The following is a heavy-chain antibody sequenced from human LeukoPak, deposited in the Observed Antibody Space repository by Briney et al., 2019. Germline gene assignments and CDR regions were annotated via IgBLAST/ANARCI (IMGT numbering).Heavy chain of an antibody. CDR2: IKSKTDGGTT. CDR3: TTQLLWFGESLGY. V-gene: IGHV3-15*01. J-gene: IGHJ4*02. CDR1: GFTFSNAW. Sequence: GGSLRLSCAASGFTFSNAWMSWVRQAPGKGLEWVGGIKSKTDGGTTDYAAPVKGRFTISRDDSKNTLYLQMNSLKTEDTAVYYCTTQLLWFGESLGYWGQGTPVTVSS. D-gene: IGHD3-10*01.